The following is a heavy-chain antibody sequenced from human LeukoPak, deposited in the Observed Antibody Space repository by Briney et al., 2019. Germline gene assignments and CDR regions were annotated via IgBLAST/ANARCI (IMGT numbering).Heavy chain of an antibody. J-gene: IGHJ4*02. V-gene: IGHV4-61*09. CDR1: GGSISSGSYY. CDR2: INHSGST. D-gene: IGHD2-15*01. Sequence: TSETLSLTCTVSGGSISSGSYYWSWIRQPAGKGLEWNGEINHSGSTNYNPSLKSRVTISVDTSKNQFSLRLTSVTAADTAVYYCAREDRYCSGGSCYSWGQGTLVTVSS. CDR3: AREDRYCSGGSCYS.